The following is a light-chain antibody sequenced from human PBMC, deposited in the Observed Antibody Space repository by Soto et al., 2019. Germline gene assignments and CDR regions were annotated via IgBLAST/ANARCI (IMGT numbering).Light chain of an antibody. CDR2: EGS. J-gene: IGLJ2*01. V-gene: IGLV2-23*03. CDR3: CSYAGSSTFDVV. Sequence: QSVLTQPASVSGSPGQSITISCTGTSSDVGSYNLVSWYQQHPGKAPKLIIYEGSKRPSGVSNRFSGSKSGNTASLTISGLQAEDEADYYCCSYAGSSTFDVVFGGGTKLTVL. CDR1: SSDVGSYNL.